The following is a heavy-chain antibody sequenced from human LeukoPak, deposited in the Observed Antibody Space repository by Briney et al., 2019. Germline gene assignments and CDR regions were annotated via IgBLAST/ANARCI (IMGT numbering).Heavy chain of an antibody. CDR1: GFTFSRYA. J-gene: IGHJ4*02. CDR2: ISSNGGIT. V-gene: IGHV3-64*01. CDR3: ARDFGLTGKVDY. D-gene: IGHD1-20*01. Sequence: GGSLRLSCAASGFTFSRYAMHWVRQAPGKGLESVSAISSNGGITYYANSVKGRFTISRDNSKNTLYLQMGSLRAEDLAVYYCARDFGLTGKVDYWGQGTLVTVSS.